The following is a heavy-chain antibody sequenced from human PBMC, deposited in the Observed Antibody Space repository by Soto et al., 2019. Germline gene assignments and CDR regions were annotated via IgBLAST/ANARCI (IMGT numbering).Heavy chain of an antibody. D-gene: IGHD5-18*01. Sequence: PSETLSLTCSFSGDSVTSHFLTWIRQSPEKGLEWIGYIHYTGSSYYNPSLKSRVTISVDTSKNQFSLKLSSVTAADTAVYYCARDHMMDTAMVTYYYGMDVWGQGTTVTVSS. CDR3: ARDHMMDTAMVTYYYGMDV. V-gene: IGHV4-59*02. CDR1: GDSVTSHF. CDR2: IHYTGSS. J-gene: IGHJ6*02.